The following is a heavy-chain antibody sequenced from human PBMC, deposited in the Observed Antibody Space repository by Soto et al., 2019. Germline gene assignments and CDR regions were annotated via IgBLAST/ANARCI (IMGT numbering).Heavy chain of an antibody. D-gene: IGHD5-12*01. CDR1: GGTFSSYA. V-gene: IGHV1-69*01. Sequence: QVQLVQSGAEVKKPGSSMKVSCKASGGTFSSYAISWVRQAPGQGLEWMGGIIPIFGTANYAQKFQGRVTITADESTSTAYMELGSLRSEDTAVYYCARALATIRTRFDYYYYYGMDVWGQGTTVTVSS. J-gene: IGHJ6*02. CDR2: IIPIFGTA. CDR3: ARALATIRTRFDYYYYYGMDV.